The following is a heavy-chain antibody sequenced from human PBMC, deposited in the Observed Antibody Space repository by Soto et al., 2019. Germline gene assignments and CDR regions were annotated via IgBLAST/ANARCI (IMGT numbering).Heavy chain of an antibody. Sequence: QVHLVESGGGVVEPGRSLILSCAVSGFTFSNFAMYWVRQAPGKGLEWVALVSHDGNNKYYADSVKGRFTVSRDKSKNNLVWVMTSLRTEDTAVYYCARGGFYDSSGYYFTNDFDYWGQGTLVTVSS. D-gene: IGHD3-22*01. CDR3: ARGGFYDSSGYYFTNDFDY. CDR2: VSHDGNNK. J-gene: IGHJ4*02. V-gene: IGHV3-30*04. CDR1: GFTFSNFA.